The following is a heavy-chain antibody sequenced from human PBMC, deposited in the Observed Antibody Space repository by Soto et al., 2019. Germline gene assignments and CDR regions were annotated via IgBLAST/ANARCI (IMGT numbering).Heavy chain of an antibody. CDR2: ISSSDSTI. Sequence: QVQLVESGGGLVKPGGSLSLSCAASGFTFSDYYMSWIRQAREKGLEWVSYISSSDSTIYYADSVKGRFTISMDNAKNSLYLQMNTLRAEDTAVYYCARAPRYCSGGSCYALDYWGQGTLVTVSS. D-gene: IGHD2-15*01. J-gene: IGHJ4*02. CDR3: ARAPRYCSGGSCYALDY. CDR1: GFTFSDYY. V-gene: IGHV3-11*01.